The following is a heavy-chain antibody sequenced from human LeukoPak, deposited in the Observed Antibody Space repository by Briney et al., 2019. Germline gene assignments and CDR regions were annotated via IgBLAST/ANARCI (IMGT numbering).Heavy chain of an antibody. CDR1: GGSISSYY. D-gene: IGHD1-26*01. CDR2: IYSSGSA. Sequence: TSETLSLTCTVSGGSISSYYWSWIRQPAGKGLELIGRIYSSGSANYNPSLKSRVAMSVDTSKNQFSLNLSSVTAADTAVYNCARGLVGATWNAFDIWGQGTMVTV. V-gene: IGHV4-4*07. CDR3: ARGLVGATWNAFDI. J-gene: IGHJ3*02.